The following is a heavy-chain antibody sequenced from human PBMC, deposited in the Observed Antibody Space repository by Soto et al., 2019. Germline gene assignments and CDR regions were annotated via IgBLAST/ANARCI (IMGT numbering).Heavy chain of an antibody. CDR2: IYSTGTT. CDR3: AKDGRGSGSHYNSFGY. D-gene: IGHD3-10*01. Sequence: EVQLVESGGGLIQPGGSLKLSCAASGFTVGNNYMSWVRQAPGKGLEWVLLIYSTGTTKYADSVKGRFTVTRDNAKNTQYLQMNSLRAEDTAVYYCAKDGRGSGSHYNSFGYWGQGTLVTVSS. J-gene: IGHJ4*02. CDR1: GFTVGNNY. V-gene: IGHV3-53*01.